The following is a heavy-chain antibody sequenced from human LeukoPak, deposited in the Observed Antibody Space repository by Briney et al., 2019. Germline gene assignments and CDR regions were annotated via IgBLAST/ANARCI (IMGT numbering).Heavy chain of an antibody. CDR3: AREGYSGYGY. CDR2: INPNSGGT. J-gene: IGHJ4*02. D-gene: IGHD5-12*01. V-gene: IGHV1-2*02. CDR1: GGTFSSYA. Sequence: ASVKVSCKASGGTFSSYAISWVRQAPGQGLEWMGWINPNSGGTNYAQKFQGRVTMTRDTSISTAYMELSRLRSDDTAVYYCAREGYSGYGYWGQGTLVTVSS.